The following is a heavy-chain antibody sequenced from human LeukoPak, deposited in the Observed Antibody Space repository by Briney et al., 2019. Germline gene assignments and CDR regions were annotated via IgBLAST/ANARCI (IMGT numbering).Heavy chain of an antibody. V-gene: IGHV1-18*01. CDR1: GYTFTSYG. CDR2: ISAYNGNT. Sequence: GASVKVSCKASGYTFTSYGISWVRQAPGQGLEWMGWISAYNGNTNYAQKLQGRVTVTTDTSTSTAYMELRSLRSDDTAVYYCARDQEMGYYYGMDVWGQGTTVTVSS. CDR3: ARDQEMGYYYGMDV. J-gene: IGHJ6*02. D-gene: IGHD5-24*01.